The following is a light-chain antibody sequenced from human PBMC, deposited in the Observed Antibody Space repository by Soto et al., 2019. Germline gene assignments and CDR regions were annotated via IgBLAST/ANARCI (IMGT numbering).Light chain of an antibody. V-gene: IGLV1-47*02. Sequence: QPVLTQPPSASGTPGQRVTISCSGSSSNIGSNYVYWYQQFPGTAPRLLIYGNYQRPSGVPDRFSGSKSGTSASLAISGLQAEDEADYYCQSFDSSRIGLLFGGGTKLTVL. CDR3: QSFDSSRIGLL. CDR1: SSNIGSNY. J-gene: IGLJ2*01. CDR2: GNY.